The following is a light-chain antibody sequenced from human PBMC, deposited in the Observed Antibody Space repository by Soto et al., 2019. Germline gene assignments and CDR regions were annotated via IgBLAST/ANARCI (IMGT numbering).Light chain of an antibody. J-gene: IGKJ2*01. Sequence: EIKVTQPPGTLSVSPGATTTVPCWSSENIPINLAWYQQKPGQAPSLLIDGVTARAPGVPARFTGSVYGTDLTLTIRSVQSGHLGVLYCQQYEGGARAFGLGTK. CDR3: QQYEGGARA. V-gene: IGKV3-15*01. CDR2: GVT. CDR1: ENIPIN.